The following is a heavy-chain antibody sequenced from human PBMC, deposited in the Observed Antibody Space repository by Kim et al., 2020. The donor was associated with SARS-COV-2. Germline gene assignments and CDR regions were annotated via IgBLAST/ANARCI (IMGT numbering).Heavy chain of an antibody. D-gene: IGHD3-3*01. J-gene: IGHJ6*02. Sequence: SETLSLTCTVSGDYISSYYWSWIRQPPGKGLEWMGYIYYSGSANYNPSLTSLVTISVDTSKNQFFLKLSSVPAADTAVYYCARHRYGVALVDVWGQGITV. V-gene: IGHV4-59*08. CDR2: IYYSGSA. CDR3: ARHRYGVALVDV. CDR1: GDYISSYY.